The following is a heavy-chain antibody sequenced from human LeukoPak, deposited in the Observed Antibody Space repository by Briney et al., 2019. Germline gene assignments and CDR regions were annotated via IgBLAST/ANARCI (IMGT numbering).Heavy chain of an antibody. CDR2: IYYSGTT. J-gene: IGHJ3*02. Sequence: SETLSLTCTVSGGSISSYYWSWIRQPPGKGLEWIGYIYYSGTTNYNPSLKSRVTISVDASKNQFSLKLTSVTAADTAVYYCARGNSRLAFDIWGQGTMVTVSS. D-gene: IGHD4-23*01. V-gene: IGHV4-59*13. CDR1: GGSISSYY. CDR3: ARGNSRLAFDI.